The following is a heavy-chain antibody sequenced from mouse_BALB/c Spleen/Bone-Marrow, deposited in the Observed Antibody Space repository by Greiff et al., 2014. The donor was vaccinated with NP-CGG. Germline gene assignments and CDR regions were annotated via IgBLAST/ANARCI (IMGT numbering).Heavy chain of an antibody. CDR2: INPSTGYT. Sequence: VQLVESGAELAKPGASVKMSSKASGYTFTSYWMHWVKQRPGQGLEWIGYINPSTGYTEYNQKFKDKATLTADKSSSTAYMQLSSLTSEDSAVYFCARSGGYDGFSYWGQGTTLTVSS. CDR1: GYTFTSYW. V-gene: IGHV1-7*01. D-gene: IGHD2-2*01. J-gene: IGHJ2*01. CDR3: ARSGGYDGFSY.